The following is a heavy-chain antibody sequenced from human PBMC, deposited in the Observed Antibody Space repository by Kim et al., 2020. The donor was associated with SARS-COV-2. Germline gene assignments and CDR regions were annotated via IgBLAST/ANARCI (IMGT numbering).Heavy chain of an antibody. D-gene: IGHD2-8*01. CDR2: IYYSGST. V-gene: IGHV4-31*03. J-gene: IGHJ4*02. CDR3: ARVLYCTNGVCYTGNYYFDY. Sequence: SETLSLTCTVSGGSISSGGYYWSWIRQHPGKGLEWIGYIYYSGSTYYNPSLKSRVTISVDTSKNQFSLKLSSVTAADTAVYYCARVLYCTNGVCYTGNYYFDYWGQGTLVTVSS. CDR1: GGSISSGGYY.